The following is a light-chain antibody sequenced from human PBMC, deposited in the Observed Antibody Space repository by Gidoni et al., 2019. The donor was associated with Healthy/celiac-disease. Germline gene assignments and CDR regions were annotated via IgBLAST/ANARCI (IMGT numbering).Light chain of an antibody. CDR2: AAS. CDR3: QQSYSTPLT. CDR1: QSIISY. Sequence: DIQMTQSPSSLSASVGDRVTTTCRASQSIISYLNWYQQKPGKAPKLLIYAASSLQSGVPSRFSGSGSGTDFTLNISSLEPEDFATYYCQQSYSTPLTFGGGTKVEIK. V-gene: IGKV1-39*01. J-gene: IGKJ4*01.